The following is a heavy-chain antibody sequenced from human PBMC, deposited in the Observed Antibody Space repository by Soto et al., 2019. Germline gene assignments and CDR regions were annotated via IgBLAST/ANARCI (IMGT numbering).Heavy chain of an antibody. CDR1: GFTFSNYC. D-gene: IGHD5-18*01. Sequence: EVQLVESGGGLVQPGGSLRLSCAASGFTFSNYCMSWVRQAPGKGLEWVANIKQDGSEKYYVDSVKGRFTISRDNAKNSLYLQMNSLRAEDTAVYYCARGYSYGYGDWFDPWGQGTLVTVS. CDR3: ARGYSYGYGDWFDP. CDR2: IKQDGSEK. V-gene: IGHV3-7*05. J-gene: IGHJ5*02.